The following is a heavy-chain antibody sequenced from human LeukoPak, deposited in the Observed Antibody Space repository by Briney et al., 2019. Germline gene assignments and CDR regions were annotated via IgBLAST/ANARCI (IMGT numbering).Heavy chain of an antibody. CDR2: ISGSGGST. CDR3: AKDVFLLSGRGDDY. CDR1: GFTFTSYA. V-gene: IGHV3-23*01. J-gene: IGHJ4*02. D-gene: IGHD2-15*01. Sequence: GGSLRLSCAASGFTFTSYAMTWVRQAPGKGLEGVSAISGSGGSTYYADSVKGRFTISRDNSKNTLYLQMNSLRAEDTAIYYCAKDVFLLSGRGDDYWGQGTLVTVSS.